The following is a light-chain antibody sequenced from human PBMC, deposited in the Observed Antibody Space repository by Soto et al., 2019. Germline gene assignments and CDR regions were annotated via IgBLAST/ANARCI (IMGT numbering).Light chain of an antibody. J-gene: IGKJ4*01. CDR2: GAS. CDR1: QPISSNNY. V-gene: IGKV3-20*01. Sequence: EIVLTQSPGTLSLSPGERATLSCRASQPISSNNYLAWYQQKPGQAPRVLIYGASRRATGISDRFSGSGSGTDFTLTISRLEPEDFAVYYCQQYDNSPLTFDGGTKVEIK. CDR3: QQYDNSPLT.